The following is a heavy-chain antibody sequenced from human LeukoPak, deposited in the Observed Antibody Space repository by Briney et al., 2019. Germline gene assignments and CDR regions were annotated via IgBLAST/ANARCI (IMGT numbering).Heavy chain of an antibody. CDR2: ISAYNGNT. D-gene: IGHD6-13*01. V-gene: IGHV1-18*01. Sequence: ASVKVSCKASGGAFNSYTFNWARRAPGRGLEWMGWISAYNGNTNYAQKLQGRVTMTTDTSTSTAYMELRSLRSDDTAVYYCARVTRDSSSWYSYWGQGTLVTVSS. J-gene: IGHJ4*02. CDR1: GGAFNSYT. CDR3: ARVTRDSSSWYSY.